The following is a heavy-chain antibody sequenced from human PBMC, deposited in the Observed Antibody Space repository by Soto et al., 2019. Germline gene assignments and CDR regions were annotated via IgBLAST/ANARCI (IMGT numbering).Heavy chain of an antibody. J-gene: IGHJ5*02. CDR1: GFTFSSYS. D-gene: IGHD6-6*01. V-gene: IGHV3-21*01. Sequence: GGSLRLSCAASGFTFSSYSMNWVRQAPGKGLEWVSSISSSSSYIYYADSVKGRFTISRDNAKNSLYLQMNSLRAEDTAVYYCARDTGRSSAWFDPWGQGTLVTVSS. CDR3: ARDTGRSSAWFDP. CDR2: ISSSSSYI.